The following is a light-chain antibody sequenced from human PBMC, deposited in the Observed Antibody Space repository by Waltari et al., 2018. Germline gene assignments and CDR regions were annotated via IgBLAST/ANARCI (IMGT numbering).Light chain of an antibody. J-gene: IGKJ1*01. V-gene: IGKV1-5*03. CDR1: QSISSW. CDR3: QQYNSYPT. CDR2: KAS. Sequence: DIQMTQSPSTLSASVGDRVTITCRASQSISSWLAWYQQKPGKAPKLLIYKASSLESGVPSRFSGSGSGTECTLTISSLQPDEFATYYCQQYNSYPTFGQGTKVEIK.